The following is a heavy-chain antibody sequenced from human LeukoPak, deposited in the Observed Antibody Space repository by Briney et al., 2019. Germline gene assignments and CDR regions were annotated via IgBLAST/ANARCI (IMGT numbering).Heavy chain of an antibody. D-gene: IGHD7-27*01. CDR3: VRQNKWGFDY. V-gene: IGHV3-74*01. J-gene: IGHJ4*02. Sequence: GGSLRLSCAASAFNFNTYWMHWVRQVPGKGLVWVSRINSDGSTTTYAEYVKGRFTISRDNTKNTLHLQMNSLRVEDTAVYYCVRQNKWGFDYWGQGSLVTVSS. CDR1: AFNFNTYW. CDR2: INSDGSTT.